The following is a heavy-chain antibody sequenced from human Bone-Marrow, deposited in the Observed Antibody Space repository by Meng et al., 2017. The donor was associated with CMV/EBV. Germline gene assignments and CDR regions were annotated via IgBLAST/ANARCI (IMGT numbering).Heavy chain of an antibody. V-gene: IGHV4-34*01. CDR3: ARGGVYCSGTSCYNDY. D-gene: IGHD2-2*02. CDR1: GGSFSGYS. J-gene: IGHJ4*01. CDR2: IDHSGST. Sequence: SETLSLTCAVDGGSFSGYSGTWIRQPPRKGLEWIGEIDHSGSTNYNPSLKSRVTISVATSKCPFSLRLSPVPAADTANYYCARGGVYCSGTSCYNDYWGHGRLVTVSS.